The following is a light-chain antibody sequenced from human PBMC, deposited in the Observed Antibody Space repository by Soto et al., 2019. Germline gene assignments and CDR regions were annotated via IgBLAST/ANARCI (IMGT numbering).Light chain of an antibody. J-gene: IGKJ3*01. V-gene: IGKV3-15*01. CDR3: QQYFNWPLTWT. CDR2: GAS. CDR1: QSIRTN. Sequence: EIVLTQSPATLSVSTGGTVTLSCRASQSIRTNVAWYQQIPCQAPRLLVYGASTRATGVPARFSGSGSGIEFTLTISSLQSEDSAFYYCQQYFNWPLTWTFGPGTKVQIK.